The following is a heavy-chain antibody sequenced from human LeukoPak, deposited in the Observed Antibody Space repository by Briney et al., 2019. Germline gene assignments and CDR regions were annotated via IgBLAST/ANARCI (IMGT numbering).Heavy chain of an antibody. V-gene: IGHV1-69*01. CDR1: GGTFSSYA. D-gene: IGHD3-3*01. CDR3: ARVFLEWWRDGYYYYGMDV. Sequence: GASVKVSCKASGGTFSSYAISWVRQAPGQGLEWMGGIIPIFGTANYAQKFQGRVTITADESTSTAYMELSSLRSEDTAVYYCARVFLEWWRDGYYYYGMDVWGQGTTVTVSS. J-gene: IGHJ6*02. CDR2: IIPIFGTA.